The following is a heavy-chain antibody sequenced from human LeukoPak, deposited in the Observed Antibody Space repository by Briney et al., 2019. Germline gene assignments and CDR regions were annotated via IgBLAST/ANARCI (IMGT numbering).Heavy chain of an antibody. CDR2: ISSGSSTI. CDR1: GFTFRSYE. V-gene: IGHV3-48*02. D-gene: IGHD6-13*01. J-gene: IGHJ4*02. Sequence: GGSLRLSCAASGFTFRSYEMNWVRQAPGKGLEWVSYISSGSSTIYYADSVKGRFTISRDNAKNSLYLQVNSLRDEDTAVYYCARGRAGYYYDYWGQGTLVTVSS. CDR3: ARGRAGYYYDY.